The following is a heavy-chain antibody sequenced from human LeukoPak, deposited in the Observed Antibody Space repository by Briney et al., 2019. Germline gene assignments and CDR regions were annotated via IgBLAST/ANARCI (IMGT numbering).Heavy chain of an antibody. CDR3: ARGELLLPY. J-gene: IGHJ4*02. CDR1: GGSISSYY. Sequence: PSETLSLTCTVSGGSISSYYWSWIRQPPGKGLEWIGYIYSSGNTNHNPSLKSRVTISIDTSKNQFSLKLRSVTAADTAVYYCARGELLLPYWGQGTLVTVSS. CDR2: IYSSGNT. V-gene: IGHV4-59*01. D-gene: IGHD1-26*01.